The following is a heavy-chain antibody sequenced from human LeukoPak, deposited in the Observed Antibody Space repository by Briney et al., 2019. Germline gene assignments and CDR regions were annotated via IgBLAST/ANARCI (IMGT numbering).Heavy chain of an antibody. J-gene: IGHJ4*02. D-gene: IGHD3-22*01. V-gene: IGHV1-18*01. CDR3: ARVRGYYDSSGPRDY. CDR2: ISAYNGNT. CDR1: GYTFPSYG. Sequence: ASVQVSFKASGYTFPSYGNSWVRQAPGQGLEWMGWISAYNGNTNYAQKLQGRVTMNTDTSTSTAYMELRSLRSDDTAVYYCARVRGYYDSSGPRDYWGQGTLVTVSS.